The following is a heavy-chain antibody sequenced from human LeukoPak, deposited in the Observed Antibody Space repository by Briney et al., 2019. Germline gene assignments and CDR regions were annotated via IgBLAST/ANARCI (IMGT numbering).Heavy chain of an antibody. D-gene: IGHD2-15*01. J-gene: IGHJ3*02. Sequence: ASVKVSCKTSGYTFTSYGISWVRQAPGQGLEWMGWINPNSGGTNYAQKFQGRVTMTRDTSISTAYMELSRLRSDDTAVYYCASVVVTDAFDIWGQGTMVTVSS. CDR2: INPNSGGT. CDR1: GYTFTSYG. V-gene: IGHV1-2*02. CDR3: ASVVVTDAFDI.